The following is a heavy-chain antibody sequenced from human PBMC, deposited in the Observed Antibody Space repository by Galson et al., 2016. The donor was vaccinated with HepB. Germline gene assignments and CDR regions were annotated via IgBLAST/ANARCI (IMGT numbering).Heavy chain of an antibody. D-gene: IGHD5-12*01. CDR3: AREGGATEESYYYPFDA. Sequence: SLRLSCAASGFTFNTYEMNWVRQAPGKGLEWISYITSSGSTIYYADSVKGRFTISRDNAKNSLYRQMNSLRAEDTAVYYCAREGGATEESYYYPFDAWGQGTTVTVSS. CDR2: ITSSGSTI. V-gene: IGHV3-48*03. CDR1: GFTFNTYE. J-gene: IGHJ6*02.